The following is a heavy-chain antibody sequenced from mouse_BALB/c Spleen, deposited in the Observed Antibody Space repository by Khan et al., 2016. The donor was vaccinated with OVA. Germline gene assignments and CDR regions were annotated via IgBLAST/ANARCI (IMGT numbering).Heavy chain of an antibody. CDR3: GRLFSHVYGSGWFAY. D-gene: IGHD1-1*01. CDR2: IDPANGDT. V-gene: IGHV14-3*02. Sequence: VQLQQSGAELVKPGASVKLSCTASGFNIKDTYIHWVKQRPEQGLEWIGRIDPANGDTKCDPKFQGKATIRSDTSSNTAYLQLSSLTSEDTAVYYCGRLFSHVYGSGWFAYWGQGTLVTVSA. J-gene: IGHJ3*01. CDR1: GFNIKDTY.